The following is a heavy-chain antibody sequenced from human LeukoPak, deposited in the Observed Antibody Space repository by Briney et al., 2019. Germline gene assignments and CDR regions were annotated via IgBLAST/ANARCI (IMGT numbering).Heavy chain of an antibody. CDR1: GFMFSSYW. J-gene: IGHJ4*02. CDR3: TREVVLTAISVLDY. CDR2: INSDGSST. D-gene: IGHD2-21*02. V-gene: IGHV3-74*01. Sequence: GGSLRLSCAASGFMFSSYWIHWVRQVPGKGLVWVSRINSDGSSTIYADSVKGRFTISRDNAENTVYLQMNSLRAEDTAVCYCTREVVLTAISVLDYWGQGTPVTVSS.